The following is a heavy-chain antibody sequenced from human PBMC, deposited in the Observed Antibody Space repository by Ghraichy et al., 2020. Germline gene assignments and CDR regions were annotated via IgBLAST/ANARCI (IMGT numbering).Heavy chain of an antibody. CDR1: GFTFSNHY. Sequence: GESLNISCEASGFTFSNHYMTWVRQAPGKGLEWVSSSSSSSSYIYYADSVKGRFTISRDNAKNSLYLQMNSLRAEDTAVYYCARVVRDYYYDSSGYGTFAFDIWGQGTMVTVSS. J-gene: IGHJ3*02. V-gene: IGHV3-21*01. CDR3: ARVVRDYYYDSSGYGTFAFDI. D-gene: IGHD3-22*01. CDR2: SSSSSSYI.